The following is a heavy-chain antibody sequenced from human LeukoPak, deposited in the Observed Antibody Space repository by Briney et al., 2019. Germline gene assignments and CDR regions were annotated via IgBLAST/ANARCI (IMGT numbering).Heavy chain of an antibody. Sequence: SETLSLTCTVSGGSVSSSSYYWGWIRQSPWKGLEWIGSISYSGTNYNNPSLKSRVSISIDTSKNQFSVKLTSVTAADTAMYYCASLGTLRSWGQGTLVTVSS. CDR3: ASLGTLRS. V-gene: IGHV4-39*01. CDR2: ISYSGTN. D-gene: IGHD7-27*01. J-gene: IGHJ5*02. CDR1: GGSVSSSSYY.